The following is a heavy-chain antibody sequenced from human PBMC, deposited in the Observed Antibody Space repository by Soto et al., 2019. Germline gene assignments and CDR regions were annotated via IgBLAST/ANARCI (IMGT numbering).Heavy chain of an antibody. CDR3: ARGTYDYIWGSYRGNPDAFDI. Sequence: PSETLSLTCTVSGGSISSYYWSWIRQPPGKGLEWIGYIYYSGGTNYNPSLKSRVTISVDTSKNQFSLKLSSVTAADTAVYYCARGTYDYIWGSYRGNPDAFDIWGQGTMVTVSS. CDR2: IYYSGGT. J-gene: IGHJ3*02. CDR1: GGSISSYY. D-gene: IGHD3-16*02. V-gene: IGHV4-59*01.